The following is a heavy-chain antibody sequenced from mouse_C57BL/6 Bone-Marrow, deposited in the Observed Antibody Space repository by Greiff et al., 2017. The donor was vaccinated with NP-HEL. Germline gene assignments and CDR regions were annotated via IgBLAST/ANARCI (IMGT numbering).Heavy chain of an antibody. D-gene: IGHD2-10*02. Sequence: QVQLQQSGAELARPGASVKLSCKASGYTFTSYGISWLKQRTGQGLEWIGEIYPRSGNTYYNEKFKGKATLTADKSSSTAYMELRSLTSEDSAVYFCARGYGNSYYFDYWGQGTTLTVSS. CDR3: ARGYGNSYYFDY. CDR2: IYPRSGNT. CDR1: GYTFTSYG. V-gene: IGHV1-81*01. J-gene: IGHJ2*01.